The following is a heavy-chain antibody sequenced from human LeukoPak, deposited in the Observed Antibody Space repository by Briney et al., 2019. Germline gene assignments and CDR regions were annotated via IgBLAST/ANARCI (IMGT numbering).Heavy chain of an antibody. Sequence: SETLSLTCTVSGGSISSSSYYWGWIRQPPGKGLEWIGSISYSGSTHYNSSLKSRVTISVDTSKNQLSLKLSSVTAADTAVYYCARGVGLTQGGTFDYWGQGTLVTVSS. J-gene: IGHJ4*02. D-gene: IGHD1-1*01. CDR3: ARGVGLTQGGTFDY. CDR1: GGSISSSSYY. V-gene: IGHV4-39*07. CDR2: ISYSGST.